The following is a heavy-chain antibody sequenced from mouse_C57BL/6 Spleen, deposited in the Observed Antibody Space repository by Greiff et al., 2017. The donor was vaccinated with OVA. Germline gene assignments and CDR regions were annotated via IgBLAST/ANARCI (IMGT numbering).Heavy chain of an antibody. D-gene: IGHD4-1*02. CDR2: IHPNSGST. CDR3: ARISNWDGFAY. CDR1: GYTFTSYW. Sequence: VQLQQSGAELVKPGASVKLSCKASGYTFTSYWMHWVKQRPGQGLEWIGMIHPNSGSTNYNEKFKSKATLTVDKSSSTAYMQLSSLTSEDSAVYYCARISNWDGFAYWGQGTLVTVSA. V-gene: IGHV1-64*01. J-gene: IGHJ3*01.